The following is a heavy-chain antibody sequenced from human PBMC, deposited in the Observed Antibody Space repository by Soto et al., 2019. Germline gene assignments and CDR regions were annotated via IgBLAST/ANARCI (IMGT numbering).Heavy chain of an antibody. J-gene: IGHJ6*02. D-gene: IGHD2-2*01. CDR1: GFTFSSYG. V-gene: IGHV3-33*01. CDR3: ARDATVVVPAASFYYYGMDV. CDR2: IWYDGSNK. Sequence: VQLVESGGGVVQPGRSLRLSCAASGFTFSSYGMHWVRQAPGKGLEWVAVIWYDGSNKYYADSVKGRFTISRDNSKNTLYLQMNSLRAEDTAVYYCARDATVVVPAASFYYYGMDVWGQGTTVTVSS.